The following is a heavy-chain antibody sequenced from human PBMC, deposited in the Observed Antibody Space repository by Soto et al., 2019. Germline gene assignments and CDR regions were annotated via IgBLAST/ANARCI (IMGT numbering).Heavy chain of an antibody. CDR2: IYPGDSDT. D-gene: IGHD5-18*01. Sequence: PGESLKISCKTSGYSFTSYWIGWVRQLPGKGLEWMGIIYPGDSDTRLSPSFQGQVTISADKSISTAYLQWSSLKAPDTAMYYCARPRGCSYGYDAFDMWGQGTMVTVSS. V-gene: IGHV5-51*01. J-gene: IGHJ3*02. CDR3: ARPRGCSYGYDAFDM. CDR1: GYSFTSYW.